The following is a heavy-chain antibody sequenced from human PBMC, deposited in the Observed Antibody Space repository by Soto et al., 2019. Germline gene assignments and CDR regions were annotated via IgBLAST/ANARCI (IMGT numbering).Heavy chain of an antibody. J-gene: IGHJ4*02. CDR2: IYYSGST. V-gene: IGHV4-39*01. D-gene: IGHD2-21*02. CDR3: ARQRTSVVTQVYFDS. Sequence: PSETLSLTCTVTGDSINNRSCYWGWIRQPPGKGLEWIGSIYYSGSTYNNPSLKSRVSMSVDTSKNQFSLKLRSVTAADTALYYCARQRTSVVTQVYFDSWGQGSLVTVSS. CDR1: GDSINNRSCY.